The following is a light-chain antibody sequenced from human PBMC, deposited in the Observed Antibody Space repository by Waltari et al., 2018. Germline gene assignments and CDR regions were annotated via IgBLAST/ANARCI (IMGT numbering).Light chain of an antibody. J-gene: IGKJ4*01. CDR2: DAS. CDR1: QSVRSY. Sequence: EILLTQSPVPWSVSPGERATLSGKASQSVRSYFAWYQQKPGQAPRPLIYDASNRASGIPARFSGSGSGTDFTLNISSVEPEDFAVYYCQQRHDWPLNFGGGTKLEIK. V-gene: IGKV3-11*01. CDR3: QQRHDWPLN.